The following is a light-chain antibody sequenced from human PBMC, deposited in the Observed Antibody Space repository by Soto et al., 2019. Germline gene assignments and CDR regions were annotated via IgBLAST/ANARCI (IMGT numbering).Light chain of an antibody. Sequence: DIQMTQSPSSLSASVGDRVTITCRASQNINNYLAWYQQKPGNAPKLLIYAASTLQSGVPSRFSGGGSRTDFTLTISSLQPEDVATYYCQKYNNGPPATFGPGTKV. CDR1: QNINNY. V-gene: IGKV1-27*01. J-gene: IGKJ3*01. CDR2: AAS. CDR3: QKYNNGPPAT.